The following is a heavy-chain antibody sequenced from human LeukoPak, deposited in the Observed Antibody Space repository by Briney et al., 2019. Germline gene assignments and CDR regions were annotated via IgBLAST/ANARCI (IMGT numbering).Heavy chain of an antibody. CDR1: GYTFTSYG. CDR2: ISAYNGNR. CDR3: ARGMGGEYYYDSSGYIS. V-gene: IGHV1-18*01. Sequence: ASVKVSCKASGYTFTSYGISWVRQAPGQGLEWMGWISAYNGNRNYAQKLQGRVTMTTDTSTNTAYMEPRSLRSDDTAVYYCARGMGGEYYYDSSGYISWGQGTLVTVSS. J-gene: IGHJ4*02. D-gene: IGHD3-22*01.